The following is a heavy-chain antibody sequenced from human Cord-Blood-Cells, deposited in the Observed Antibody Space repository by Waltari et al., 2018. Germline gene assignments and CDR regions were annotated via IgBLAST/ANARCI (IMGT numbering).Heavy chain of an antibody. CDR3: ARGGYSNHWYFDL. CDR2: INHTGST. CDR1: GGSFSGYH. D-gene: IGHD4-4*01. Sequence: QVQLQQRGAGLLKPSETLYLTCAVYGGSFSGYHWSWISQPPGKGLGWIGEINHTGSTNYNPSLKSRVTISVDPSKIQFSLKLSSVTAADTAVYYCARGGYSNHWYFDLWGRGTLVTVSS. J-gene: IGHJ2*01. V-gene: IGHV4-34*01.